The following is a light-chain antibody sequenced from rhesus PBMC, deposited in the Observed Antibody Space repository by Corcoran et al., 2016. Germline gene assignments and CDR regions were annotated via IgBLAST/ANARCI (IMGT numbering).Light chain of an antibody. Sequence: QVILTQSPATLSLSPGERATLSCRASQSVSSYLAWYQQKPGQAPRLLIYGASSRATGIPDRFSGSGSGTDFTLTISSLEPEDFAVYYCQKYSSSWTFGQGTKVEIK. J-gene: IGKJ1*01. CDR3: QKYSSSWT. CDR2: GAS. V-gene: IGKV3-53*01. CDR1: QSVSSY.